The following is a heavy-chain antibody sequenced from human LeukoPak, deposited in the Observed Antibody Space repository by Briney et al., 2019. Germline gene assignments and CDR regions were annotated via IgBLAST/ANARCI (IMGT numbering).Heavy chain of an antibody. CDR2: ISWNSGSI. CDR3: AKDIGSSSWYGLDY. CDR1: GFTFDDYA. Sequence: GGSLRLSCAASGFTFDDYAMHWVRQAPGKGLEWVSGISWNSGSIGYADSVKGRFTISRDNAKNSLYLQMNSLRAEDTALYYCAKDIGSSSWYGLDYWGQGTLVTVSS. D-gene: IGHD6-13*01. V-gene: IGHV3-9*01. J-gene: IGHJ4*02.